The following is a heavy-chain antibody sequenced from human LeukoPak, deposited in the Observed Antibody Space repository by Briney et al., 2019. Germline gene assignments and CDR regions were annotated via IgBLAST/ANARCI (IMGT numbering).Heavy chain of an antibody. CDR1: GFTFSSYW. V-gene: IGHV3-7*01. Sequence: GGSLRLSCAASGFTFSSYWMSWVRQAPGKGLEWVANIKQDGSEKYYVDSVKGRFTISRDNAKNSLYLQMNSLRAEDTAVYYCARLSVVVVAAKRPYYYYYMDVWGKGTTVTVS. D-gene: IGHD2-15*01. J-gene: IGHJ6*03. CDR2: IKQDGSEK. CDR3: ARLSVVVVAAKRPYYYYYMDV.